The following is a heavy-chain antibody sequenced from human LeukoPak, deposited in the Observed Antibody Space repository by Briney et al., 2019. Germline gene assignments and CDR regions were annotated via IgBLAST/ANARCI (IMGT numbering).Heavy chain of an antibody. J-gene: IGHJ4*02. V-gene: IGHV3-11*04. CDR3: ARVFSHWGWPGDYYFDY. D-gene: IGHD3-16*01. Sequence: GVSLRLSCAASGFTFSVHYMTWIRQAPGKGLQWISYISNDGTKTYYADSVRGRFTISRDNGKNLVYLQMNSLRVEDTAVYYCARVFSHWGWPGDYYFDYWGQGSLVTVSS. CDR2: ISNDGTKT. CDR1: GFTFSVHY.